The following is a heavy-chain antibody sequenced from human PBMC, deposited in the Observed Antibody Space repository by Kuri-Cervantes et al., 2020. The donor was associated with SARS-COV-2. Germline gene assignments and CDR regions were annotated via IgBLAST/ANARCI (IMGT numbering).Heavy chain of an antibody. CDR2: IYYNGVT. CDR3: ATDKPSYGGNGYLQL. D-gene: IGHD4-23*01. J-gene: IGHJ1*01. Sequence: SCSVSGGSVRSGAYYCHWIRHRPGKGLEWIGNIYYNGVTYYNPSLKSRVTISVDTPKNQFSLKLSSMTAADTAVYCCATDKPSYGGNGYLQLWGQGTLVTVSS. CDR1: GGSVRSGAYY. V-gene: IGHV4-31*02.